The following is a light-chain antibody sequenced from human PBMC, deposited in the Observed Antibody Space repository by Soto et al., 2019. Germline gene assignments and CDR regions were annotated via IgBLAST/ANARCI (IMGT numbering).Light chain of an antibody. V-gene: IGKV3-20*01. CDR3: QQYGSSGT. J-gene: IGKJ1*01. CDR1: QSVGSSY. Sequence: EIVLTQSPGTLSLSPGEGATLSCRASQSVGSSYLAWYQQKVGQAPRLLIYGASNRATGIPDRFSGSGSGTDFTLTISRLEPEDFAVYYCQQYGSSGTFGQGTKVDIK. CDR2: GAS.